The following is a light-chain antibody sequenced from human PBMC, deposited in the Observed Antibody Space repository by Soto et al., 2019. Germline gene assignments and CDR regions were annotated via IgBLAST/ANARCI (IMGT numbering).Light chain of an antibody. J-gene: IGLJ2*01. V-gene: IGLV6-57*02. Sequence: NFMLTQPHSVSESPGKTVTISCTGSSGSIASNYVQWYQQRPGSAHTTVIYEDNQRPSGVPDRFSGSIDSSSNSASLTISGLKTEDEADYYCQSYDSSNDVVFGGGTKLTVL. CDR3: QSYDSSNDVV. CDR2: EDN. CDR1: SGSIASNY.